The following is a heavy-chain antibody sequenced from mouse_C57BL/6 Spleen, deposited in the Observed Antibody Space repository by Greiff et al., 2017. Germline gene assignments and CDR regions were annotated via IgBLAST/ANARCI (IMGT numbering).Heavy chain of an antibody. J-gene: IGHJ2*01. CDR3: ASRRENCDY. CDR2: IYPSDSET. CDR1: GSTFTSYW. Sequence: QVQLQQPGAERGRPGSSVKLACKASGSTFTSYWMDRVKQRPGQGLEWSGNIYPSDSETPYNQKFKDKATLTIDKTSSTAYRQLSSLTSEDSAVHYCASRRENCDYWGQGTTLTVSS. V-gene: IGHV1-61*01.